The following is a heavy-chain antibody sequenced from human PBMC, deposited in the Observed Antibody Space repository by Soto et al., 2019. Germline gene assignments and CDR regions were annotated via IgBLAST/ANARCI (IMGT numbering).Heavy chain of an antibody. J-gene: IGHJ4*02. V-gene: IGHV4-31*03. CDR2: IYYSGST. CDR3: ARDGYSYGSVFDY. D-gene: IGHD5-18*01. CDR1: GGSISSGGNY. Sequence: QVQLQESGPGLVKPSQTLSLTCTVSGGSISSGGNYWSWIRQHPGKGLEWIGYIYYSGSTYYNPSLKSRVTRSVDTSTNQFSLKLSSVTAADTAVYYCARDGYSYGSVFDYWGQGTLVTVSS.